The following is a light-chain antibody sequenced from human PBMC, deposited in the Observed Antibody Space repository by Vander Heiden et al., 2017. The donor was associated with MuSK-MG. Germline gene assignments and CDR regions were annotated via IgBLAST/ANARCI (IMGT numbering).Light chain of an antibody. Sequence: QSALTQPASVPGSPGPSITISCTGTSSDVGRYNLVSWYQQHPGKAPKLMIYEGRKRPSGVSNRFSGSKSGNTASLTISGLQAEDEADYYCCSYAGSSTFWVFGGGTKLTVL. CDR2: EGR. J-gene: IGLJ3*02. CDR3: CSYAGSSTFWV. CDR1: SSDVGRYNL. V-gene: IGLV2-23*01.